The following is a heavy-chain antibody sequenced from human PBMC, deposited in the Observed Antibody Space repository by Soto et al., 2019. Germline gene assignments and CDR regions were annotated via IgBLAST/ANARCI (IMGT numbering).Heavy chain of an antibody. CDR3: ATAIADDAFDI. V-gene: IGHV1-3*01. CDR2: INAGNGNT. J-gene: IGHJ3*02. CDR1: GYTFTSYA. Sequence: QVQLVQSGAEVKKPGASVKASCKASGYTFTSYAMHWVRQAPGQRLEWMGWINAGNGNTKYSQKFQGRVTITRDTSASTAYMELSSLRSEDTAVYYCATAIADDAFDIWGRGTMVTVSS. D-gene: IGHD2-2*01.